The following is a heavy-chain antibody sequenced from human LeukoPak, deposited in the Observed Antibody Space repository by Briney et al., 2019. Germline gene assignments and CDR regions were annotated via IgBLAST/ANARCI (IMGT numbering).Heavy chain of an antibody. CDR2: IYSGGST. CDR3: ASRATVTTDRFWFDP. V-gene: IGHV3-53*01. Sequence: GGSLRLSCAASGFTVSSNYMSWVRQAPGKGLEWVSVIYSGGSTSYADSVKGRFTISRDNSKNTLYLQMNSLRAEDTAVYYCASRATVTTDRFWFDPWGQGTLVAVSS. J-gene: IGHJ5*02. CDR1: GFTVSSNY. D-gene: IGHD4-11*01.